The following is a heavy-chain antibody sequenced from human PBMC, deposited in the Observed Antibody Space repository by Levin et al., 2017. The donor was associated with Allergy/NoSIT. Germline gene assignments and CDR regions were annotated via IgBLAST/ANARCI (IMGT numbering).Heavy chain of an antibody. CDR2: ISRSGNTI. J-gene: IGHJ4*02. V-gene: IGHV3-48*03. CDR1: GFTLSNFE. Sequence: GGSLRLSCAASGFTLSNFEMNWVRQAPGKGLECVSYISRSGNTIYYADSVKGRFTISRDNAKNSLYLQMNSLRAEDTAVYYCARGHRYCSGGSCFLCDSWGQGTLVTVSS. D-gene: IGHD2-15*01. CDR3: ARGHRYCSGGSCFLCDS.